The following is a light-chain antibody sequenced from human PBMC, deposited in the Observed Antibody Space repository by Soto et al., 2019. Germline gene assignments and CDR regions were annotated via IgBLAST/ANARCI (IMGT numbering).Light chain of an antibody. Sequence: QSALTQPPSASGSPGQSVTISCTGTSSDVGAYNYVSWYQQYPGKAPKLMIYEVSKRPSGVPDRFSGSKSGKTASLTVSGLQPEDEADYYCTSYAGSNIGVXGGGTKLTVL. CDR2: EVS. V-gene: IGLV2-8*01. J-gene: IGLJ3*02. CDR3: TSYAGSNIGV. CDR1: SSDVGAYNY.